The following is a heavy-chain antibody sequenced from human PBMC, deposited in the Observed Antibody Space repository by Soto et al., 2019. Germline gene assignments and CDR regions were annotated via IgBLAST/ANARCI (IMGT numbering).Heavy chain of an antibody. V-gene: IGHV3-23*01. Sequence: GGSMRLSCLASGFTFSDFAMTWVRHVPGRGLEWVASLDGAGGSTYYAESVRGRFSISRDNSQNTLFLQMKRLTVDDTAIYYCAAPRDEYGSGVSWFTYGMDIWGQGTTVTVSS. CDR3: AAPRDEYGSGVSWFTYGMDI. D-gene: IGHD3-10*01. J-gene: IGHJ6*02. CDR2: LDGAGGST. CDR1: GFTFSDFA.